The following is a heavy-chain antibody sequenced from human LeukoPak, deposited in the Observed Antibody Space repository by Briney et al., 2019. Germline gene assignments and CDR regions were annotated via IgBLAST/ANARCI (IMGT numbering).Heavy chain of an antibody. CDR2: IYYSGST. CDR3: ARGVVDWFDP. D-gene: IGHD2-2*01. V-gene: IGHV4-59*01. Sequence: SETLSLTCTVSGVSISSYYWSWIRQPPGKGLEWIGYIYYSGSTNYNPSLKSRVTISADTSKNQFSLKLSSVTAADTAVYYCARGVVDWFDPWGQGTLVTVSS. J-gene: IGHJ5*02. CDR1: GVSISSYY.